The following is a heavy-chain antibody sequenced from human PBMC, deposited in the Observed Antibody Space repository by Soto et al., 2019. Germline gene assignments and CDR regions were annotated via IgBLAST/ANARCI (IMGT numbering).Heavy chain of an antibody. Sequence: QVQLQEPGPGLVKPSQTLSLTCTVSGSSISSGGYYWSWIRQHPGKGLEWIGYIYYSGSTYYNPSLKSRVTLSVDTSKNQFSLKLSSVTAADTAVYYCARVRLEYSSSSAAFDIWGQGTMVTVSS. D-gene: IGHD6-6*01. CDR3: ARVRLEYSSSSAAFDI. CDR2: IYYSGST. CDR1: GSSISSGGYY. J-gene: IGHJ3*02. V-gene: IGHV4-31*03.